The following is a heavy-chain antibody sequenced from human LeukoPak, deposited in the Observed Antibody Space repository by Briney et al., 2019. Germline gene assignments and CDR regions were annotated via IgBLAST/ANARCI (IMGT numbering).Heavy chain of an antibody. V-gene: IGHV4-34*01. CDR3: ARRGYCSSTSCYVGGEYFQH. D-gene: IGHD2-2*01. Sequence: SETLSLTCAVYGGSFSGYCWSWIRQPPGKGLEWIGEINHSGSTNYNPFLKSRVTISVDTSKNQFSLKLSSVTAADTAVYYCARRGYCSSTSCYVGGEYFQHWGQGTLVTVSS. CDR1: GGSFSGYC. J-gene: IGHJ1*01. CDR2: INHSGST.